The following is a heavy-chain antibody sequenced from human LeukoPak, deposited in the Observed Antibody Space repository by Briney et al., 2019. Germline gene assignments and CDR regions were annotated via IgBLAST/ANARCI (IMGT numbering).Heavy chain of an antibody. CDR2: ISSNGGST. D-gene: IGHD4-17*01. CDR3: ARRLSDDYDYGDYEALGAFDI. J-gene: IGHJ3*02. Sequence: GGSLRLSCAASGFTFSSYAMHWVRQAPGKGLEYVSAISSNGGSTYYANSVKGRFTISRDNSKNTLYLQMGSLRAEDMAVYYCARRLSDDYDYGDYEALGAFDIWGQGTMVTVSS. CDR1: GFTFSSYA. V-gene: IGHV3-64*01.